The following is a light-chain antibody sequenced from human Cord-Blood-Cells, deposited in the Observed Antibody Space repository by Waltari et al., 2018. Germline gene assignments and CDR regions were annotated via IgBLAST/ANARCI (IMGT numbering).Light chain of an antibody. CDR1: QSVSSY. V-gene: IGKV3-11*01. J-gene: IGKJ4*01. CDR2: DAS. Sequence: DIVLIQSPATLSSSPGERATLSCMASQSVSSYIACYQQKPGQAPRPLIYDASNMATGIPASFSVSGPGTDVTLTISSLEPEDFAVYYCQQRSNWPLTSGGGTKVEIK. CDR3: QQRSNWPLT.